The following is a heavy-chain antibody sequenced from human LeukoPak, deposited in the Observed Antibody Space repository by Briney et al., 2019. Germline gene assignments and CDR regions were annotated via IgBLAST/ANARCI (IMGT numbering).Heavy chain of an antibody. CDR3: ARSYNYGSRPFFDY. D-gene: IGHD5-18*01. V-gene: IGHV3-7*03. Sequence: PGGSLRLSCAASGFTFSSYWMSWVRQAPGKGLEWVANIKQDGSEKYYVDSVKGRFTISRDNAKNSLYLQMNSLRAEDTAVYYCARSYNYGSRPFFDYWGQGTLVTVSS. CDR2: IKQDGSEK. J-gene: IGHJ4*02. CDR1: GFTFSSYW.